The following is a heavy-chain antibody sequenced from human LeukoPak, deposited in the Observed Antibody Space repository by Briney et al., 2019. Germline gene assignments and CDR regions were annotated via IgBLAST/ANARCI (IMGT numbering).Heavy chain of an antibody. Sequence: GGSLRLSCTASGFAFRSYAMAWVRQAPGKGLEGVAAIGSDGDRVHEDSVKGRFTISRDNSKSTLYLQMDNLRAEDTAVYFCAKSAGVATIYFDSWGQGTMVTVSS. CDR3: AKSAGVATIYFDS. CDR1: GFAFRSYA. CDR2: IGSDGDR. V-gene: IGHV3-23*01. D-gene: IGHD5-12*01. J-gene: IGHJ3*01.